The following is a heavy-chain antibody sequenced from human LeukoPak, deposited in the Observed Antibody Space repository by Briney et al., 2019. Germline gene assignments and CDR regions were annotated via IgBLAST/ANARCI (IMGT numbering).Heavy chain of an antibody. V-gene: IGHV4-31*03. CDR1: GGSISSGGYY. Sequence: SQTLSLTCTVSGGSISSGGYYWSWVRQPPGKGLEWIGYIYYSGSSYYNPSLRSRVTISVDTSKNHFSLKLSSVTAADTAVYYCARNRDGYNSFDYWGQGTLVTVSS. J-gene: IGHJ4*02. CDR2: IYYSGSS. CDR3: ARNRDGYNSFDY. D-gene: IGHD5-24*01.